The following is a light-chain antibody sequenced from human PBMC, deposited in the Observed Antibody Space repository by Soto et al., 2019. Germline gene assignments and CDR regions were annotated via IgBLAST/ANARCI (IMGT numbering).Light chain of an antibody. CDR1: SSNIGGGYD. V-gene: IGLV1-40*01. Sequence: QSVLTQPPSVSGAPGQRVTISCTGSSSNIGGGYDVHWYQQLPGTAPKLLISGNSNRPSGVPDRFSGSKSGTSASLAITGLQAEDEADYYCQSYDRSLSGWVFGGGTKLTVL. CDR3: QSYDRSLSGWV. J-gene: IGLJ3*02. CDR2: GNS.